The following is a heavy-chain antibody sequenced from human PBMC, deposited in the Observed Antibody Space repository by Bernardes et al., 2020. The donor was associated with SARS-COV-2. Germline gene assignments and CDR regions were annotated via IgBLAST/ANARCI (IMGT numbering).Heavy chain of an antibody. J-gene: IGHJ6*02. CDR3: ARDPSSIVSVYGMDV. Sequence: GGSLRLSCAASGFTFSSYSMNWVRQAPGKGLAWVSYLSSSSSTIYYADSVKGRFTISSDNAKNSLYLQMNSLRAEDTAVYYCARDPSSIVSVYGMDVWGQGTTVTVSS. CDR2: LSSSSSTI. D-gene: IGHD1-26*01. V-gene: IGHV3-48*01. CDR1: GFTFSSYS.